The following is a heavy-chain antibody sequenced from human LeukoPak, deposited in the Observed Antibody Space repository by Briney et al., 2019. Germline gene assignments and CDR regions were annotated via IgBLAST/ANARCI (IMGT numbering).Heavy chain of an antibody. V-gene: IGHV3-30*18. D-gene: IGHD6-13*01. CDR2: ISYDGSNK. Sequence: PGRSLRLSCAASGFTFSSCGMHWVRQTPGKGLEWVAVISYDGSNKYYADSVKGRFTISRDNSKNTLYLQMNSLRAEDTAVYYCAKDLGIAARLPGGFDYWGQGTLVTVSS. J-gene: IGHJ4*02. CDR1: GFTFSSCG. CDR3: AKDLGIAARLPGGFDY.